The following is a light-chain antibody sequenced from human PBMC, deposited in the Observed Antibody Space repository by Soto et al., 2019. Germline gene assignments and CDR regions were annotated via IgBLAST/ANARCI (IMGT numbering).Light chain of an antibody. Sequence: QSLLTQPPSASGTPGQRVTISCSGSSSNIGSNTVSWYQQLPGTAPKLLMYSDNQRPSGVPDRFSGSKSGTSASLAISGLQSEDEADYYCATWDDSLSGWVFGGGTKVTVL. V-gene: IGLV1-44*01. CDR3: ATWDDSLSGWV. J-gene: IGLJ3*02. CDR1: SSNIGSNT. CDR2: SDN.